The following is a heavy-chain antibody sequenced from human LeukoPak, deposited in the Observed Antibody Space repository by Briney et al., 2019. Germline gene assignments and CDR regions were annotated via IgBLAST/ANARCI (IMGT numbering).Heavy chain of an antibody. CDR2: ISYDGSNK. J-gene: IGHJ4*02. CDR1: GFTFSSYG. D-gene: IGHD3/OR15-3a*01. Sequence: GGSLRLSCAASGFTFSSYGMHWVRQAPGKGLEWVAVISYDGSNKYYADSVKGRFTISRDNSKNTLYLQMNSPRAEDTAVYYCAADWPLDYWGQGTLVTVSS. CDR3: AADWPLDY. V-gene: IGHV3-30*03.